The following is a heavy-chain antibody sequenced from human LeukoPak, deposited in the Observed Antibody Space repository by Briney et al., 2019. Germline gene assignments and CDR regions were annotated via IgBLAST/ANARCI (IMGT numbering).Heavy chain of an antibody. CDR3: ARESGYYGSGSYYRLIDY. D-gene: IGHD3-10*01. Sequence: SETLSLTCTVSGDSISSSSYYWGWIRQPPGKGLEWIGNIFYSGSTYYNPSLKSRVTISVDTSKNQFSLKLSSVTAADTAVYYCARESGYYGSGSYYRLIDYWGQGTLVTVSS. CDR1: GDSISSSSYY. CDR2: IFYSGST. J-gene: IGHJ4*02. V-gene: IGHV4-39*07.